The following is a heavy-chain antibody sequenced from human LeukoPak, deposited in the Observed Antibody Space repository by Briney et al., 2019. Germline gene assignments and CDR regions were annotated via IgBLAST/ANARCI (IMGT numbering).Heavy chain of an antibody. J-gene: IGHJ4*02. CDR3: ARVKGYGFWSGSPLLDY. Sequence: GGSLRLSCAASGFTFSSYWMSWVRQAPGKGLEWVANIKQDGSEKYYVDSVKGRFTISRDNAKNSLYLQMNSLRAEDTAVYYCARVKGYGFWSGSPLLDYWGQGTLVTVSS. CDR1: GFTFSSYW. V-gene: IGHV3-7*01. CDR2: IKQDGSEK. D-gene: IGHD3-3*01.